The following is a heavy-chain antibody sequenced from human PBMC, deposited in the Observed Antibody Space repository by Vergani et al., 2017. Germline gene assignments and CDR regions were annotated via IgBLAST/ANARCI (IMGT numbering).Heavy chain of an antibody. V-gene: IGHV3-7*01. CDR2: IKQDGSEK. CDR3: ARDGATMTTVTTSYYYGMDV. J-gene: IGHJ6*02. D-gene: IGHD4-17*01. CDR1: GFTFSSYW. Sequence: EVQLVESGGGLVQPGGSLRLSCAASGFTFSSYWMSWVRQAPGKGLEWVANIKQDGSEKYYVDSVKGRFTISRDNAKNSLYLQMNSLRAEDTAVYYCARDGATMTTVTTSYYYGMDVWGQGTTVTVSS.